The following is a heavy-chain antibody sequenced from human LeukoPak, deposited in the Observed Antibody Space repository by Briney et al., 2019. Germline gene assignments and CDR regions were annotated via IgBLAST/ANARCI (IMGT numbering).Heavy chain of an antibody. CDR1: GDSISSTTYY. Sequence: SETLSLTCTVSGDSISSTTYYWGWVRQPPGKGLEWIGSIYYGGSTYYNPSLKSRITISVDTPKNQFSLKLNSVTAADTAVYYCARTIPATDKRLDHWGQGTLVTVSS. D-gene: IGHD6-13*01. CDR3: ARTIPATDKRLDH. V-gene: IGHV4-39*01. CDR2: IYYGGST. J-gene: IGHJ4*02.